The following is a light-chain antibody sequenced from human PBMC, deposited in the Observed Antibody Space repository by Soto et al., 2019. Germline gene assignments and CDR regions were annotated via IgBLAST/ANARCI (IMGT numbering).Light chain of an antibody. CDR1: QSVSSSY. CDR2: GAS. CDR3: QQYGSSPHT. Sequence: EIVLTQSPGTLSLSPGERATLSCRASQSVSSSYLAWYQHKPGQAPRLLIYGASSRATGIPDRFSGSGSGTDFPLTISRLAPEDFAVYYCQQYGSSPHTFAQGPKLAIK. V-gene: IGKV3-20*01. J-gene: IGKJ2*01.